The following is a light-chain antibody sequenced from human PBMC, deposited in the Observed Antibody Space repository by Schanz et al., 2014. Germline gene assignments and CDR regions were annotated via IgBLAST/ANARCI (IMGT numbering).Light chain of an antibody. J-gene: IGLJ2*01. Sequence: QSALTQPPSASGSPGQSVTISCTGTSSDIGRYNYVSWYQHHPGKAPKLLIYDVTKRPSGVPDRFSGSKSGNTASLTVSGLPAEDEADYYCSSNGGSNTLFGGGTKLTVL. CDR1: SSDIGRYNY. CDR2: DVT. V-gene: IGLV2-8*01. CDR3: SSNGGSNTL.